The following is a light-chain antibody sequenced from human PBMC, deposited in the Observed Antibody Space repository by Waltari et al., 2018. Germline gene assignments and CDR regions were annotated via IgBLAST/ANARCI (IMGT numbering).Light chain of an antibody. CDR1: SSDIGSYDH. Sequence: QSALTQPASVSGSLGQSIPISCTGSSSDIGSYDHVSWYQQHPGKAPKLMIYDVNRRPSGVSNRFSGSKSGSTASLTISGLQAEDEADYYCSSYTTTSTLVFGGGTKVTVL. CDR3: SSYTTTSTLV. V-gene: IGLV2-14*03. J-gene: IGLJ2*01. CDR2: DVN.